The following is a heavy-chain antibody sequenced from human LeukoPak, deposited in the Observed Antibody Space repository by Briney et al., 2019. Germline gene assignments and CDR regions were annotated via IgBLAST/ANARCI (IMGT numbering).Heavy chain of an antibody. Sequence: SETLSLTCTVSGGTISRYYWSWIRQSPGKGLEWIGYIYSTGSTNSSPSLKSRVTISVDTSKNQFSLILRSATAADTAMYYCARHREHCTGNTCYSPWFDPWGQGTLVTVSS. CDR3: ARHREHCTGNTCYSPWFDP. CDR2: IYSTGST. J-gene: IGHJ5*02. CDR1: GGTISRYY. D-gene: IGHD2-15*01. V-gene: IGHV4-59*08.